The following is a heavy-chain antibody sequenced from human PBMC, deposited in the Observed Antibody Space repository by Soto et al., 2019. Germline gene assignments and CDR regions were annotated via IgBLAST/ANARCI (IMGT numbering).Heavy chain of an antibody. CDR2: TSYDGSNN. V-gene: IGHV3-33*05. CDR3: ARWGTTGGLDV. Sequence: QVQLVESGGGVFQPGTSLRLSCVGSGFTFRSYVIHWVRQAPGKGLEWVALTSYDGSNNFYGDSVKGRFTISRHNSRNTVELQMDSLRFEDTVLYYCARWGTTGGLDVCGQGTLVSVSS. CDR1: GFTFRSYV. D-gene: IGHD3-16*01. J-gene: IGHJ4*02.